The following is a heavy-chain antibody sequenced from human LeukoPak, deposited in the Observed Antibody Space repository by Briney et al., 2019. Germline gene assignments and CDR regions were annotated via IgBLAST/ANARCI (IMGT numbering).Heavy chain of an antibody. D-gene: IGHD6-6*01. CDR2: IHYSGKT. CDR3: VRHREGSSGFDP. Sequence: SETLSLTCTVSGGSITSSSHYWGGVRQSPGKGLEWLAYIHYSGKTYYNPSLKSRLTISVDTSKNQFSLNLYSVTAADTAIYYCVRHREGSSGFDPWGQGTLVTVSS. V-gene: IGHV4-39*01. J-gene: IGHJ5*02. CDR1: GGSITSSSHY.